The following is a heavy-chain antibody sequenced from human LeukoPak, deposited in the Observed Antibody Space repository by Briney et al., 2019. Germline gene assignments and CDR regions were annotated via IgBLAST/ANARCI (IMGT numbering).Heavy chain of an antibody. D-gene: IGHD3-3*01. V-gene: IGHV3-23*01. Sequence: GGSLRLSCAASGFTFSSYTMSWVRQAPGKGLAWVSGIDSSGTKTAYADSVKGRFTISRDNPRNTLYLQMNSLRAEDTAVYYCAKDETGFLNYFHYWGQGALVTVSS. CDR3: AKDETGFLNYFHY. CDR2: IDSSGTKT. J-gene: IGHJ4*02. CDR1: GFTFSSYT.